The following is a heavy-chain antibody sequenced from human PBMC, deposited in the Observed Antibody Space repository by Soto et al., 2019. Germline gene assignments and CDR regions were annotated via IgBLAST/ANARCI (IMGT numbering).Heavy chain of an antibody. V-gene: IGHV4-39*01. J-gene: IGHJ5*02. CDR1: GGSISSFNYF. CDR2: LYYSGNT. D-gene: IGHD2-15*01. CDR3: ARGGGSTFNWFDP. Sequence: QLQLQESGPGLVKPSETLSLTCTVSGGSISSFNYFWGWIRQPPGKGLEWIGSLYYSGNTYYNLSLQSRVTISVDTSKKQCTLTLRSVTAADTAVYYCARGGGSTFNWFDPGGQGTLVTVSP.